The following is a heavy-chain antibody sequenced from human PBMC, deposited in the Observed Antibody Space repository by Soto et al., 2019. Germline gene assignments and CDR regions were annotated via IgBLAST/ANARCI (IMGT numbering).Heavy chain of an antibody. CDR3: ASRDYYDSDYYGMDV. CDR1: GYTFTSYG. D-gene: IGHD3-22*01. V-gene: IGHV1-18*01. Sequence: QVQLVQSGAEVKKPGASVKVSCKASGYTFTSYGISWVRQAPGQGLEWMGWISAYNGNTNYAQKLQGRVTMTTDTSTSTDYMELRSLRSDDTAVYYCASRDYYDSDYYGMDVWGQGTTVTVSS. J-gene: IGHJ6*02. CDR2: ISAYNGNT.